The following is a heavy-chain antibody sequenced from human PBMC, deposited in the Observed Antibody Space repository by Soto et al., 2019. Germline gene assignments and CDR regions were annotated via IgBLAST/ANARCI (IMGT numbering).Heavy chain of an antibody. D-gene: IGHD3-22*01. J-gene: IGHJ3*02. Sequence: QVQLQESGPGLVKPSGTLSLTCAVSGGSISSSNWWSWVRQPPGKGLEWIGEIYHSGSTNYNPSLKSRVTKSVSQVKNQFLLKLSSVTGAGTAVYYCASRPGCYYPLTAFDIWGQGTMVTVSS. CDR1: GGSISSSNW. V-gene: IGHV4-4*02. CDR3: ASRPGCYYPLTAFDI. CDR2: IYHSGST.